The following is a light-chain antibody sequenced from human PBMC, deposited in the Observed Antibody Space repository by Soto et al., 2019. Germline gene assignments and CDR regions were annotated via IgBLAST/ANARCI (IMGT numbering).Light chain of an antibody. J-gene: IGLJ1*01. Sequence: QSVLPQPPSASGTPGQRVTISCSTSNSRSGSNYVYWYQQLPGTAPKLLIYRNDQPPSTVPDRFSGSKSGTSASLAISGLRSDDESDYYCAKWDDSLRVYVFGTGTKVAVL. V-gene: IGLV1-47*01. CDR1: NSRSGSNY. CDR2: RND. CDR3: AKWDDSLRVYV.